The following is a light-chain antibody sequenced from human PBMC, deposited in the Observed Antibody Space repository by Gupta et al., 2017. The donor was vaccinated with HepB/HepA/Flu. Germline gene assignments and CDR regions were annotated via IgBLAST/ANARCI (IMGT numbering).Light chain of an antibody. V-gene: IGKV3-20*01. CDR3: HQYDSTPFT. CDR2: GAS. CDR1: QSLSNGF. Sequence: EIVLTQSPGTLSLSPGERATFSCRASQSLSNGFLAWYQQKPGQAPRLLIYGASNRASGTPDRFSGSGSGTDFILTINILEPEDFAVYSCHQYDSTPFTFGGGTKGEFK. J-gene: IGKJ4*01.